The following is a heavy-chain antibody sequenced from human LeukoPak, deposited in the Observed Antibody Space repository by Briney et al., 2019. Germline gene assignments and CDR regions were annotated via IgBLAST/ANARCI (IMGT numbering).Heavy chain of an antibody. CDR3: ARGGGSVSSSWYVGYFDF. CDR2: IIPIFGTP. D-gene: IGHD6-13*01. CDR1: GGTFSSYG. V-gene: IGHV1-69*13. J-gene: IGHJ4*02. Sequence: GASVTVSCKASGGTFSSYGISWVRQAPGQGLEWMGGIIPIFGTPNYAQKFQGGVTITADESTSTAYMELSSLKSEDTAIYYCARGGGSVSSSWYVGYFDFWGQGTLVTVSS.